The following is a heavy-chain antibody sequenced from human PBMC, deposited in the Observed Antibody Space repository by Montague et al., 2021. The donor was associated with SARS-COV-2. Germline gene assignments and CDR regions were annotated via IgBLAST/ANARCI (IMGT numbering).Heavy chain of an antibody. CDR3: ARRGVLDFYASAGYKYIWRFDS. CDR1: GASISSGSYF. D-gene: IGHD2/OR15-2a*01. V-gene: IGHV4-39*01. CDR2: MSHSGTS. Sequence: SETLSLTCTVSGASISSGSYFWAWIRQPPGKGLEWIGGMSHSGTSYYNLSLNTRATISVDTSRNQFSLRLTSVTAADTASYFCARRGVLDFYASAGYKYIWRFDSWGQGILVTVSS. J-gene: IGHJ5*01.